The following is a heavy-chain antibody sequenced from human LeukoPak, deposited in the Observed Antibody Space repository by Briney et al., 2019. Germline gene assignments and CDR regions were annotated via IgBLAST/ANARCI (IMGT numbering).Heavy chain of an antibody. CDR3: ARVHCSSTSCSREDYYYYMDV. D-gene: IGHD2-2*01. J-gene: IGHJ6*03. V-gene: IGHV4-38-2*01. Sequence: SETLSLTCAVSGYSISSSYYWGCSRQPPGKGGEWSGSIYHSGSTYYNPSLKSRVTISVDTSKNQFSLKLSSVTAADTAVYYCARVHCSSTSCSREDYYYYMDVWGKGTTVTVSS. CDR1: GYSISSSYY. CDR2: IYHSGST.